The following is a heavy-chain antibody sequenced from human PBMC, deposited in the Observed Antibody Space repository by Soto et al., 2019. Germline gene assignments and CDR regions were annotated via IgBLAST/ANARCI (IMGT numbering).Heavy chain of an antibody. V-gene: IGHV3-7*05. D-gene: IGHD1-26*01. CDR3: ARGLYTGSPHFFF. CDR1: GFTFSSYW. CDR2: IKGEGGER. J-gene: IGHJ1*01. Sequence: GGSLRLSCATSGFTFSSYWMTWVRQARERGSEWVANIKGEGGERDDVGAVRGRFTVSRDSAKRSLYLQMNSLRAEDTAVYYCARGLYTGSPHFFFWGQGTLVTVSS.